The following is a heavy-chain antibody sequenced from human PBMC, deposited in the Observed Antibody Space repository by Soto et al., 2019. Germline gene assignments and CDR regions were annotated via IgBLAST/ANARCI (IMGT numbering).Heavy chain of an antibody. CDR3: ARGHGSSGYYYYYYGMDV. CDR1: GGSFSGYY. V-gene: IGHV4-34*01. J-gene: IGHJ6*02. CDR2: INHSGST. Sequence: QVQLQQWGAGLLKPSETLSLTCAVYGGSFSGYYWSWIRQPPGKGLEWIGEINHSGSTNYNPSLKSRVTISVDTSKNQFSLKLRSVTAADTAVYYCARGHGSSGYYYYYYGMDVWGQGTTVTFSS. D-gene: IGHD3-22*01.